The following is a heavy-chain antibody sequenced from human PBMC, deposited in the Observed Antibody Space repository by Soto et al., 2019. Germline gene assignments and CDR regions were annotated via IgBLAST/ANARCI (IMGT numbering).Heavy chain of an antibody. CDR2: IWYDGSNK. D-gene: IGHD2-15*01. CDR1: GFTFSSYG. V-gene: IGHV3-33*01. CDR3: ARDSILGVVAATYYEAFDI. J-gene: IGHJ3*02. Sequence: QVQLVESGEGVVQPGRSLRLSCAASGFTFSSYGMHWVRQAPCKGLEWVAVIWYDGSNKYYADSVKGRFTISRDHSKNPLHLQMNSLRVDDTAVYYWARDSILGVVAATYYEAFDIWGQGTMVTVSS.